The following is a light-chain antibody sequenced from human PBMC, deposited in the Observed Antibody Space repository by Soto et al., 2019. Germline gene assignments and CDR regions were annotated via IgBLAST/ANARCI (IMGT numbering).Light chain of an antibody. CDR1: ESVDSNY. CDR3: QQYSDSPQT. CDR2: GAA. Sequence: EIVLTQSPGTLSLSPGERATLSCRATESVDSNYLAWYQQKPGQAPRLLIYGAASRATGTPDRFSGSGSGTDFILTISRLDPEDSVVYYCQQYSDSPQTFGQGTKVEIK. J-gene: IGKJ1*01. V-gene: IGKV3-20*01.